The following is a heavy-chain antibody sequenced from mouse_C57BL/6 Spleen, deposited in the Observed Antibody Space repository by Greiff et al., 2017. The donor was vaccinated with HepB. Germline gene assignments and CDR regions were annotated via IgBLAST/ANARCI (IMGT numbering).Heavy chain of an antibody. CDR2: IHPNSGST. V-gene: IGHV1-64*01. CDR1: GYTFTSYW. J-gene: IGHJ4*01. Sequence: VQLQQPGAELVKPGASVKLSCKASGYTFTSYWMHWVKQRPGQGLEWIGMIHPNSGSTNYNEKFKSKATLTVDKSSSTAYMLLSSLTSEDSAVYCCARCIGNYKDYAMDYWGQGTSVTVSS. CDR3: ARCIGNYKDYAMDY. D-gene: IGHD2-1*01.